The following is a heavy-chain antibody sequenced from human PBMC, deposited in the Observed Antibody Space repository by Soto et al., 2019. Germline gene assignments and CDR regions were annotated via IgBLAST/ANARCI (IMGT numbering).Heavy chain of an antibody. CDR1: GYTFTGYY. V-gene: IGHV1-2*02. J-gene: IGHJ6*02. Sequence: QVPLVQSGAEVKKPGASVKVSCKASGYTFTGYYMHWVRQAPGQGLEWMGWINPNSGGTNYAQKWQGRVTMTRDTYISTAYMELSRLRSDDTAVYYCARLYYYGMDVWGQGTTVTVSS. CDR2: INPNSGGT. CDR3: ARLYYYGMDV.